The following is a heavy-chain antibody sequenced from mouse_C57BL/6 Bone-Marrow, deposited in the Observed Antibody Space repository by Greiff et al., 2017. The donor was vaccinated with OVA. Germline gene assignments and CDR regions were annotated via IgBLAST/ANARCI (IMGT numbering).Heavy chain of an antibody. Sequence: VQLQQSGAELVRPGASVKLSCTASGFTINDDYMHWVKQRPEQGLEWIGWIDPENGDTEYASKFQGKATITADTSSNTAYLQLSSLTSEDTAVYYCTTRDYDGYFDYWGQGTTLTVSS. J-gene: IGHJ2*01. CDR2: IDPENGDT. V-gene: IGHV14-4*01. CDR1: GFTINDDY. CDR3: TTRDYDGYFDY. D-gene: IGHD2-4*01.